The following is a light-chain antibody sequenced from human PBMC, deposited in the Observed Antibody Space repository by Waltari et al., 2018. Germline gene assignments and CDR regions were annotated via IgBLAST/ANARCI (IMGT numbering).Light chain of an antibody. CDR3: QQYENLPYT. J-gene: IGKJ2*01. V-gene: IGKV1-33*01. CDR1: QDIVNY. Sequence: DIQMTQSPSSLSASVGDRVTITCQASQDIVNYLNWYLQTPGKAPKLLIYDASNLATGVPSRFSGGGSGTDFSFTITSLHPEDIATYYCQQYENLPYTFGQGTKVEIK. CDR2: DAS.